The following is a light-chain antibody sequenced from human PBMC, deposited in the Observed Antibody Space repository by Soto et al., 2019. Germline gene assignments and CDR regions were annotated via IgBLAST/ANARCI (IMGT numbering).Light chain of an antibody. Sequence: DIQMTQSPSTLSASVGDRVTITCRASQSISSWLAWYQQKPGKAPKLLIYDASNLESGVPSTFSGTGSGTEFTLTISSLQPDDFATYHCQQHNSYPWTFGQGTKVEIK. CDR2: DAS. CDR1: QSISSW. CDR3: QQHNSYPWT. J-gene: IGKJ1*01. V-gene: IGKV1-5*01.